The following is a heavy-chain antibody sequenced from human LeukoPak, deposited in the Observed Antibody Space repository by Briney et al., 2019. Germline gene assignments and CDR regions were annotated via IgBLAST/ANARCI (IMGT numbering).Heavy chain of an antibody. D-gene: IGHD3/OR15-3a*01. V-gene: IGHV5-51*01. J-gene: IGHJ4*02. CDR2: VYPGDSTT. Sequence: KGWEALKISRKGSGYIFANYWIGWVRQMPGKGLEWMGIVYPGDSTTRYSPSFQGQVTISADRSITTAYLQWSSLKASDTAMYYCARFAYGSDFFPGHYWGQGTRVTVPS. CDR3: ARFAYGSDFFPGHY. CDR1: GYIFANYW.